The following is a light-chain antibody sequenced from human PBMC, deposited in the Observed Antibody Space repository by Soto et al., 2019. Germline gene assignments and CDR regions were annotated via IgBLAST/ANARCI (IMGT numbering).Light chain of an antibody. J-gene: IGKJ5*01. CDR1: QSVGSN. CDR3: QQYNNWY. V-gene: IGKV3-15*01. Sequence: EIVLTQSPGTLSLSPGERATLSFRASQSVGSNLAWYQQKPGQAPRLLIYAASTRATGIPARFSGSGSGTEFTLTISSLQSEDFAVYYCQQYNNWYFGQGTRLEIK. CDR2: AAS.